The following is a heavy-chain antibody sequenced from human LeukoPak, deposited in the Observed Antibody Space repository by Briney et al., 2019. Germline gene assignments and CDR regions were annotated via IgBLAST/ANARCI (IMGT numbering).Heavy chain of an antibody. D-gene: IGHD3-9*01. J-gene: IGHJ5*02. CDR2: IKKDGSEK. CDR3: ARDYDVLTAYPPTQLFDP. V-gene: IGHV3-7*01. CDR1: GFTFSSHW. Sequence: GGSLRLSCAASGFTFSSHWMSWVRQAPGKGLEWVANIKKDGSEKYYVDAVKGRFTISRDNAKTSLYLQMNSLRAEDTAVYYCARDYDVLTAYPPTQLFDPWGQGTLVTVSS.